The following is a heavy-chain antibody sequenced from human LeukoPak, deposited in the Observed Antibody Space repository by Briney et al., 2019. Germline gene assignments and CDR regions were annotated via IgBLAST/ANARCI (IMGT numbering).Heavy chain of an antibody. Sequence: PSETLSLTCTVSGGSISSGGYYWSWIRQHPGKGLEWIGYIYHSGSTYYNPSLKSRVIISVDTSKNQFSLKLSSVTAADTAVYYCARAHITQGVVDGLDIWGQGTTVTVSS. CDR2: IYHSGST. J-gene: IGHJ6*02. CDR1: GGSISSGGYY. CDR3: ARAHITQGVVDGLDI. V-gene: IGHV4-31*03. D-gene: IGHD2-8*01.